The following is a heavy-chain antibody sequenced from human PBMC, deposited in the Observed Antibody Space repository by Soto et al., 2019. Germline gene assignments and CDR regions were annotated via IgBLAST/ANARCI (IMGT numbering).Heavy chain of an antibody. CDR3: ARARMLSGYDLGGIDY. CDR2: ISSSGSTI. J-gene: IGHJ4*02. D-gene: IGHD5-12*01. CDR1: GFTFSDYY. Sequence: GGSLRLSCAASGFTFSDYYMSWIRQAPGKGLEWVSYISSSGSTIYYADSVKGRFTISRDNAKNSLYLQMNSLRAEDTAVYYCARARMLSGYDLGGIDYWGQGTLVTVSS. V-gene: IGHV3-11*01.